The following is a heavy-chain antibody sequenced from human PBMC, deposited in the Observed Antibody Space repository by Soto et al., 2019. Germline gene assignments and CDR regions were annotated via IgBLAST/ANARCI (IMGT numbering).Heavy chain of an antibody. Sequence: EVQLVESGGGLVQPGGSLRLSCAASGFTFSNYWMGWVRQAPGKGLEWVANIDRDGTEKFYVDSVKGRFSISRDNTKASLSLQMNSLRGEDTGVYYCARDEPTAWSPNWFDPWGQGTLVTVSS. CDR3: ARDEPTAWSPNWFDP. J-gene: IGHJ5*02. CDR1: GFTFSNYW. V-gene: IGHV3-7*01. D-gene: IGHD1-26*01. CDR2: IDRDGTEK.